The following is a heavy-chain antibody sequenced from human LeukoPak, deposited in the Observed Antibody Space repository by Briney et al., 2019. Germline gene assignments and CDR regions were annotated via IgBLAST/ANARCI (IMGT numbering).Heavy chain of an antibody. Sequence: ASVKVSCKAFGYSFSDYGISWVRQAPGQGLEWMGWISTYNGNTNYAQNLQGRVAMTTDTSTSTAYMELRSLRSDDTAVYYCARDCDRSGYYCYWGQGTLVTVSS. D-gene: IGHD3-22*01. CDR1: GYSFSDYG. CDR2: ISTYNGNT. CDR3: ARDCDRSGYYCY. J-gene: IGHJ4*02. V-gene: IGHV1-18*01.